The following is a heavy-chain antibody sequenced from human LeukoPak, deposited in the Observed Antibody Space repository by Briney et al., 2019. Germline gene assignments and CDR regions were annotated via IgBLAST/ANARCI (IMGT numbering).Heavy chain of an antibody. J-gene: IGHJ3*02. CDR1: GYTFTGYY. V-gene: IGHV1-2*02. CDR2: INPNSGGT. CDR3: ARGRGHYDSSDYYYEGDGFDI. Sequence: ASVKVSCKASGYTFTGYYMHWVRQAPGQGLEWMGWINPNSGGTNYAQKFQGRVTMTRDTSISTAYMELSRLRSDDTAVYYCARGRGHYDSSDYYYEGDGFDIWGQGTMVTVSS. D-gene: IGHD3-22*01.